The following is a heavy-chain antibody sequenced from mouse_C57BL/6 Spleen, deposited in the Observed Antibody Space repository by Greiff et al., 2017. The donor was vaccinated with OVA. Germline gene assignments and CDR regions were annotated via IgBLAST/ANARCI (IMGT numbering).Heavy chain of an antibody. V-gene: IGHV1-62-2*01. CDR2: FYPGSGSI. Sequence: VKLVESGAELVKPGASVKLSCKASGYTFTEYTIHWVKQRSGQGLEWIGWFYPGSGSIKYNEKFKDKATLTADKSSSTVYMELSRLTSEDSAVYFCARHEDIWSYFDYWGQGTTLTVSS. J-gene: IGHJ2*01. CDR1: GYTFTEYT. CDR3: ARHEDIWSYFDY.